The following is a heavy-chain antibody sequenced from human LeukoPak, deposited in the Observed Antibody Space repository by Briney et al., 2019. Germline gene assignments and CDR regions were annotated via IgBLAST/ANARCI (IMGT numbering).Heavy chain of an antibody. D-gene: IGHD6-19*01. V-gene: IGHV1-2*06. CDR1: GYTFTGYH. CDR2: IYSNSGGT. Sequence: ASVKVSCKAFGYTFTGYHIHWVRQAPGQGLEWMGRIYSNSGGTNYAQKFQGRVTMTRDTSISTAYMELSRLRSDDTAVYYCARDLSPYAVAGTLFPEFDYWGQGTLVTVSS. J-gene: IGHJ4*02. CDR3: ARDLSPYAVAGTLFPEFDY.